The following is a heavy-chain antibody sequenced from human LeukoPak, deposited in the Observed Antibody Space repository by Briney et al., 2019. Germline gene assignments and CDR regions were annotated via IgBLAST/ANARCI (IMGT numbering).Heavy chain of an antibody. J-gene: IGHJ4*02. CDR3: ARDRLLGSSSWSSIGQSPLGY. CDR2: ISSSSSYI. Sequence: PGGSLRLSCAASGFTFSSYSMNWVRQAPGKGLEWVSSISSSSSYIYYADSVKGRFTISRDNAKNSLYLQMNSLRAEDTAVYYCARDRLLGSSSWSSIGQSPLGYWGQGTLVTVSS. V-gene: IGHV3-21*01. D-gene: IGHD6-13*01. CDR1: GFTFSSYS.